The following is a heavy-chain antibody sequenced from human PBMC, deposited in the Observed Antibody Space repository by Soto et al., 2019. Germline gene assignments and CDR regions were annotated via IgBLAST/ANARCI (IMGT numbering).Heavy chain of an antibody. CDR3: ARAPHGMDV. CDR2: ISYDGSKK. V-gene: IGHV3-30-3*01. J-gene: IGHJ6*02. Sequence: QEQLVESGGGVVQPGRSLRLSCVASGFMFSSYAMHWVRQAPGKGLEGVAVISYDGSKKYYTDSVKGRYTISRDDSKNTLYLQMNSLRVEDTAVYYCARAPHGMDVWGQGNTVTVSS. CDR1: GFMFSSYA.